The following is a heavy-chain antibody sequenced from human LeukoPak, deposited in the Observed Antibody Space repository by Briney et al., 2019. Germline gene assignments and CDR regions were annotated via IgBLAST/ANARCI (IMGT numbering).Heavy chain of an antibody. CDR3: ASLKNTRAARRGYYFDY. J-gene: IGHJ4*02. CDR1: GLTFSSYS. V-gene: IGHV3-21*01. CDR2: ISSSSSYI. D-gene: IGHD6-6*01. Sequence: TGGSLRLSCAASGLTFSSYSMNWVRQAPGKGLEWVSSISSSSSYIYYADSVKGRFTISRDNAKNSLYLQMNSLRAEDTAVYYCASLKNTRAARRGYYFDYWGQGTLVTVSS.